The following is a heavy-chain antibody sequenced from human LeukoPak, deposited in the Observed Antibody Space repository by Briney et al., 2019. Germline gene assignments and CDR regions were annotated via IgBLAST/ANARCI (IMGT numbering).Heavy chain of an antibody. V-gene: IGHV3-23*01. Sequence: PGGSLRLSCAASGFTFSNSAITWVRQVPGKGLEWVSSISNSGGNTYYADFVKGRFTIARDNSKNTLYLQMNGLRAEDTALYYCAKEADDWYPRPFDYWGQGTLVTVSS. CDR2: ISNSGGNT. D-gene: IGHD3-9*01. J-gene: IGHJ4*02. CDR3: AKEADDWYPRPFDY. CDR1: GFTFSNSA.